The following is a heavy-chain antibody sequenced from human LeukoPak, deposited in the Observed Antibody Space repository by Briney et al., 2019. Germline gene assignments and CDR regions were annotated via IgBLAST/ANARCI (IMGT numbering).Heavy chain of an antibody. V-gene: IGHV1-69*13. Sequence: SVKVSCKASGGTFSSYAISWVRQAPGQGLEWTGGIIPIFGTANYAQKFQGRVTITADESTSTAYMELSSLRAEDTAVYYCARDQGSSWYKTAFDIWGQGTMVTVSS. D-gene: IGHD6-13*01. CDR2: IIPIFGTA. CDR1: GGTFSSYA. CDR3: ARDQGSSWYKTAFDI. J-gene: IGHJ3*02.